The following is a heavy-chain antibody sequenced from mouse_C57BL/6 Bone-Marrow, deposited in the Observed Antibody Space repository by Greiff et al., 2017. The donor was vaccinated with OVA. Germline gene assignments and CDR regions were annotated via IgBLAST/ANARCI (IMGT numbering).Heavy chain of an antibody. CDR2: IDPSDSYT. CDR1: GYTFTSYW. Sequence: QVQLQQPGAELVKPGASVKLSCKASGYTFTSYWMQWVKQRPGQGLEWIGEIDPSDSYTNYNQKFKGKATLTVDTSSSTAYMQLSSLTSEDSAVYYCAIWNWYFDVWGTGTTVTVSS. V-gene: IGHV1-50*01. D-gene: IGHD1-1*02. CDR3: AIWNWYFDV. J-gene: IGHJ1*03.